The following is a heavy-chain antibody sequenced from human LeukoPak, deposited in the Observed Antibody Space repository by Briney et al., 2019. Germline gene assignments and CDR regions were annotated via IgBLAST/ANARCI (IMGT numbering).Heavy chain of an antibody. D-gene: IGHD6-19*01. V-gene: IGHV4-59*01. Sequence: SETLSLTCIVSGGSITSYYWSWIRQPPGKGLEWIAYISYSGSTNYNPSLKSPVTISVDTSKNQFSLKLSSVTAADTAVYYCARASSSGRYADSWGQGTLVTVSS. J-gene: IGHJ4*02. CDR2: ISYSGST. CDR3: ARASSSGRYADS. CDR1: GGSITSYY.